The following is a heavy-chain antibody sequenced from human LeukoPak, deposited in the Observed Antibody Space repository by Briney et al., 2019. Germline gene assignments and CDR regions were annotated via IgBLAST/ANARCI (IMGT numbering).Heavy chain of an antibody. CDR2: IIPIFGTA. V-gene: IGHV1-69*13. Sequence: SVKVSCKASGGTFSSYAISWVRQAPGQGLEWMGGIIPIFGTANYAQKFQGRVTITADESTSTAYMELSSLRSEDTAVYYCARSHDYCDYGIDYWGQGTLVTVSS. J-gene: IGHJ4*02. CDR1: GGTFSSYA. D-gene: IGHD4-17*01. CDR3: ARSHDYCDYGIDY.